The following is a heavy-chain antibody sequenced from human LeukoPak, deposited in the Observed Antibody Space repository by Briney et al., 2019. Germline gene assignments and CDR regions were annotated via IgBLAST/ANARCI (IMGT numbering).Heavy chain of an antibody. CDR1: GYTFTSYG. CDR2: ISAYNGNT. V-gene: IGHV1-18*04. J-gene: IGHJ4*02. Sequence: ASVKVSCKASGYTFTSYGISWVRQAPGQGLEWMGSISAYNGNTNYAQKLQGRVTMTTDTSTSTAYMELRSLRSDDTAVYYCARDEALLWFGELNAPDYWGQGTLVTVSS. D-gene: IGHD3-10*01. CDR3: ARDEALLWFGELNAPDY.